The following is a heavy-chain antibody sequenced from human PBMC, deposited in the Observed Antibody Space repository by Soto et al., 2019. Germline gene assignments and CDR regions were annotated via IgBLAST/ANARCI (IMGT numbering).Heavy chain of an antibody. D-gene: IGHD3-22*01. Sequence: GGSLRLSCAASGFTFSLYSMIWVRQAPGKGLEWVASITSSSSYIYYEDSLKGRFTISRDNAKNSLFLQLDSLRAEDTAVYFCVRARSTDSRPDYWGQGTLVTSPQ. CDR3: VRARSTDSRPDY. J-gene: IGHJ4*02. CDR2: ITSSSSYI. CDR1: GFTFSLYS. V-gene: IGHV3-21*01.